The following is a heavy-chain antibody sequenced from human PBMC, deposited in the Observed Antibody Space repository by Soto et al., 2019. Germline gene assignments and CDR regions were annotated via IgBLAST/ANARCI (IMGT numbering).Heavy chain of an antibody. D-gene: IGHD5-12*01. CDR1: GGSISSGGYY. CDR2: IYYSGST. CDR3: VNSGYDLRDAFDI. Sequence: QVQLQESGPGLVKPSQTLSLTCTVSGGSISSGGYYWSWIRQHPGKGLEWIGYIYYSGSTYYNPSLKSRVTTSVDTSKNQFSLKLSSVTAADTAAYYCVNSGYDLRDAFDIWGQGTMVTVSS. V-gene: IGHV4-31*03. J-gene: IGHJ3*02.